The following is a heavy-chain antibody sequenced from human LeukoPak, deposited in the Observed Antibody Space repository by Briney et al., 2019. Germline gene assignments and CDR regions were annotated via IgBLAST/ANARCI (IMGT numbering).Heavy chain of an antibody. CDR3: AREFFGYCSGGSCYFLDY. V-gene: IGHV4-59*01. D-gene: IGHD2-15*01. CDR1: GGSISSYY. Sequence: PSETLSLTCTVSGGSISSYYWSWIRQPPGKGLEWIGYIYYSGSTNYNPSLKSRVTISVDTSKNQFSLKLSSVTAADTAVYYCAREFFGYCSGGSCYFLDYWGQGTLVTVSS. J-gene: IGHJ4*02. CDR2: IYYSGST.